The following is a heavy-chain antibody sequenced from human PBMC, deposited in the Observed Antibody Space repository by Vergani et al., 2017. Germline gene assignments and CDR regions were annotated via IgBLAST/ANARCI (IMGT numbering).Heavy chain of an antibody. J-gene: IGHJ2*01. Sequence: EVQLLESGGGLVQPGGSLRLSCAASGFTFQAFAFHWVRQVSGRGLEWVSGIDRNYGVKNGNSFEGRFSISRDNVKKAVFLQMNNLRHEDTALYFCVKDNDYDADGPFDLWGRGTLVTVSS. V-gene: IGHV3-9*01. CDR2: IDRNYGVK. D-gene: IGHD3-16*01. CDR3: VKDNDYDADGPFDL. CDR1: GFTFQAFA.